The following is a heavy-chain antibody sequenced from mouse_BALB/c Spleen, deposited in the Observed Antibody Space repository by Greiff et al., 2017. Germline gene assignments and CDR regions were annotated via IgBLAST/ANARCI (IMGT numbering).Heavy chain of an antibody. CDR1: GFNIKDTY. D-gene: IGHD1-1*01. CDR3: ARDYYGSSPWFAY. Sequence: EVHLVESGAELVKPGASVKLSCTASGFNIKDTYMHWVKQRPEQGLEWIGRIDPANGNTKYDPKFQGKATITADTSSNTAYLQLSSLTSEDTAVYYCARDYYGSSPWFAYWGQGTLVTVSA. V-gene: IGHV14-3*02. CDR2: IDPANGNT. J-gene: IGHJ3*01.